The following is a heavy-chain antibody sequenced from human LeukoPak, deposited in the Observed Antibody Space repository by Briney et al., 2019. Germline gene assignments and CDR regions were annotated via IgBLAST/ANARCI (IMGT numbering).Heavy chain of an antibody. CDR2: IKQDGSEK. CDR1: GFTFSSDW. V-gene: IGHV3-7*03. J-gene: IGHJ4*02. CDR3: ARDVPPKQHGLDY. D-gene: IGHD6-13*01. Sequence: GGSLRLSCAASGFTFSSDWMSWVRQAPGKGLEWGANIKQDGSEKYYVDSVKGRFTISRDNAKNSLYLQMNSLRAEDTAVYYCARDVPPKQHGLDYWGQGTLVTVSS.